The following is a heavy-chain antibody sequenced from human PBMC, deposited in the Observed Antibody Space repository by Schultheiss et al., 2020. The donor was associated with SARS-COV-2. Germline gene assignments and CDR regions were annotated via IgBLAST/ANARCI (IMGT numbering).Heavy chain of an antibody. V-gene: IGHV4-39*01. CDR1: GGSISSISYY. J-gene: IGHJ4*02. D-gene: IGHD3-3*01. CDR3: ASLRHYDFWSYPLIDY. CDR2: IYYSGST. Sequence: SETLSLTCTVSGGSISSISYYWGWIRQPPGKGLEWIGSIYYSGSTYYNPSLKSRVTISVDTSKNQFSLKLSSVTAADTAVYYCASLRHYDFWSYPLIDYWGQGTLVTVSS.